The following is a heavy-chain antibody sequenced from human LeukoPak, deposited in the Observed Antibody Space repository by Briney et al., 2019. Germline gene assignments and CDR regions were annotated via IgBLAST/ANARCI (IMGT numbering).Heavy chain of an antibody. CDR2: IYHSGST. CDR1: GYSISSGYY. CDR3: ASVRRGFGESSKYYAYYYMGV. J-gene: IGHJ6*03. V-gene: IGHV4-38-2*02. Sequence: SETLSLTCTVSGYSISSGYYWGWIRQPPGKGLEWIGSIYHSGSTYYNPSLKSRVTISLDTSKNQFSLKLSSVTAADTAVYYCASVRRGFGESSKYYAYYYMGVWGKGTTVTISS. D-gene: IGHD3-10*01.